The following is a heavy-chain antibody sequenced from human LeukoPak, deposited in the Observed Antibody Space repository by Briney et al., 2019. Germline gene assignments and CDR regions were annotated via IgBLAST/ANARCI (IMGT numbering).Heavy chain of an antibody. CDR2: ISTDGYTT. J-gene: IGHJ5*02. CDR1: GLAFSAYK. V-gene: IGHV3-74*01. Sequence: PGGSLRLSCAASGLAFSAYKMHWVRQAPRKGLVWVSRISTDGYTTDYADFVQGRFTASRDNTKNTWSLEMNSLRAEDTAVYYCVVGGSPGSWGQGTLVPVPS. CDR3: VVGGSPGS. D-gene: IGHD2-15*01.